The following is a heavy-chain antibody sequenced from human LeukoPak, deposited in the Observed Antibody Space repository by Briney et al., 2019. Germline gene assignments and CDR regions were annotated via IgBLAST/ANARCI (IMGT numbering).Heavy chain of an antibody. CDR1: GGSISSYH. Sequence: SETLSLTCTVSGGSISSYHWSWIRQPPGKGLEWIANIYNSGSTNYNPSLKSRVTISVDTSKNHFSLKLSSVTAADTAVYYCARGDYYDSSGYYIWGQGTLVTVSS. D-gene: IGHD3-22*01. J-gene: IGHJ4*02. CDR3: ARGDYYDSSGYYI. CDR2: IYNSGST. V-gene: IGHV4-59*08.